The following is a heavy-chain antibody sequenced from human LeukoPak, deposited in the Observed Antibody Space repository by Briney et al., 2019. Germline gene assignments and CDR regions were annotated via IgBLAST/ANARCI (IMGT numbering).Heavy chain of an antibody. CDR1: GGSISSYY. Sequence: SETLSLTCTVSGGSISSYYWSWIRQPPGKGLEWIGYIYYSGSTNYNPSLKSRVTISVDTSKNQFSLKLSSVTAADTAVYYCARVTLGYCSSTSCYPVYYYYYGMDVWGQGTTVTVSS. D-gene: IGHD2-2*01. V-gene: IGHV4-59*08. J-gene: IGHJ6*02. CDR2: IYYSGST. CDR3: ARVTLGYCSSTSCYPVYYYYYGMDV.